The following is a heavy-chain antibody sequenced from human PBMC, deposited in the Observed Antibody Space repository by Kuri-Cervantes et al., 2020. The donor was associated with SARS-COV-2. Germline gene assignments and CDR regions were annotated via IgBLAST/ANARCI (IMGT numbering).Heavy chain of an antibody. CDR1: GGSISSHY. V-gene: IGHV4-38-2*02. J-gene: IGHJ4*02. Sequence: SETLSLTCTVSGGSISSHYWSWIRQPPGKGLEWIGSIYHSGSTYYNPSLKSRVTISVDTSKNQFSLKLGSVTAADTAVYYCARDSYYYDSKGGGLPDYWGQGTLVTVSS. CDR2: IYHSGST. D-gene: IGHD3-22*01. CDR3: ARDSYYYDSKGGGLPDY.